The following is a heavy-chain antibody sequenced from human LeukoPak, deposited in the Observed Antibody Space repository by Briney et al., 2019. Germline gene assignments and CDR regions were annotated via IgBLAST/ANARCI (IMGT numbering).Heavy chain of an antibody. V-gene: IGHV3-23*01. CDR1: GFTFTKYA. CDR2: ISGMGGST. Sequence: GGSLRLSCAPPGFTFTKYAMSWVRQALRKGLEWVSGISGMGGSTNYADSVKGRLTISRDNSKNTLYLQMDSLRAEDTAVYYCAKVGIRISLIVVVFTTADDWYFDLWGRGTLVTVSS. J-gene: IGHJ2*01. D-gene: IGHD3-22*01. CDR3: AKVGIRISLIVVVFTTADDWYFDL.